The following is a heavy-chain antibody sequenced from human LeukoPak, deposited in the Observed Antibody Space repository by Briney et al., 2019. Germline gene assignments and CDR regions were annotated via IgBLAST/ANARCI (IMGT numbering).Heavy chain of an antibody. V-gene: IGHV3-7*01. J-gene: IGHJ5*02. D-gene: IGHD1-26*01. CDR2: IKQDGSEK. CDR1: GFTFNIYW. Sequence: GGSLRLSCAASGFTFNIYWMSWVRQIPGKGLEWVANIKQDGSEKYYVDSVNGRFTISRDNAKNSLYLQMNSLRAEDTAVYYCGTDSSGSYHSWGQGTLVTVSS. CDR3: GTDSSGSYHS.